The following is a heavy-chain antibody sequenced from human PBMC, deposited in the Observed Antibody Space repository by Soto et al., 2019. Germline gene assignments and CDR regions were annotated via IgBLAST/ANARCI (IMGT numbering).Heavy chain of an antibody. J-gene: IGHJ4*02. CDR3: ARPPGYISDWYYFDL. CDR2: ISPKSGGT. V-gene: IGHV1-2*02. CDR1: GYTFIDYY. Sequence: QVQLVQSGAEVKKPGASVKVSCEASGYTFIDYYMHWVRQAPGQGFEWMGRISPKSGGTNDAQKFQGRVTMTWDMSLNTAYMELSSLMSEDTAVYYCARPPGYISDWYYFDLWGQGTLVTVSS. D-gene: IGHD6-19*01.